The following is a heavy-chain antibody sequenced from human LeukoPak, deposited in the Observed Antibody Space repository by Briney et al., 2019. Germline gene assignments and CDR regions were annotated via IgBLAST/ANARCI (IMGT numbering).Heavy chain of an antibody. D-gene: IGHD1-26*01. CDR3: ARGELRRKVFDY. CDR1: GGSISSGGYY. J-gene: IGHJ4*02. V-gene: IGHV4-61*08. Sequence: PSQTLSLTCTVSGGSISSGGYYWSWIRQHPGKGLEWIGNIYYSGSTNYNPSLKSRVTISVDTSKNQFSLKLSSVTAADTAVYYCARGELRRKVFDYWGQGTLVTVSS. CDR2: IYYSGST.